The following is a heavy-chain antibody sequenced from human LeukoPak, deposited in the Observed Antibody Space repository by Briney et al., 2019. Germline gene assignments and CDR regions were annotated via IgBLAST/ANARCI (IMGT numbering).Heavy chain of an antibody. CDR2: IYYSGST. CDR3: ARGPQSYTGYYGMDV. CDR1: GGSINSYY. J-gene: IGHJ6*04. D-gene: IGHD2-2*02. Sequence: PSETLSLTCSVSGGSINSYYWTWIRQPPGKGLEWIGYIYYSGSTNYNPSLKSRVTISVDTSKNQFSLKLSSATAADTAVYYCARGPQSYTGYYGMDVWGKGTTVTVSS. V-gene: IGHV4-59*01.